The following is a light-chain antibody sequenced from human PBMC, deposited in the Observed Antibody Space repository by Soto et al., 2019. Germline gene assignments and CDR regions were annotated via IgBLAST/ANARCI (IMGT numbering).Light chain of an antibody. J-gene: IGKJ1*01. CDR3: QQYDNWTWT. V-gene: IGKV3-15*01. Sequence: EIVMTQSPATLSVSPGQRVTLSCRASQSVNTNLAWYQHIRGQAPRLLIYGAATRATGIPARFSGTGSGTEFPLTIGSLQSEDFAVYYCQQYDNWTWTFGQGTKVEIK. CDR2: GAA. CDR1: QSVNTN.